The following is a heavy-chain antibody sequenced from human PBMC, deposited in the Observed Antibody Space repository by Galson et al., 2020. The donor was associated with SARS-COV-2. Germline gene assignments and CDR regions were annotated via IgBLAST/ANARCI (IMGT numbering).Heavy chain of an antibody. CDR2: IFSNDGK. D-gene: IGHD3-10*01. Sequence: ESGPTLVKPTETLTLTCTVSGFSLSNRMGVSWIRQPPGKALEWLAYIFSNDGKSYSTSLKSRLTISEDTSKSQVVLTMTNMDPADTATYYCARTRTRMLLWLWYDDMDVWGQGTTVTVSS. J-gene: IGHJ6*02. CDR3: ARTRTRMLLWLWYDDMDV. CDR1: GFSLSNRMG. V-gene: IGHV2-26*01.